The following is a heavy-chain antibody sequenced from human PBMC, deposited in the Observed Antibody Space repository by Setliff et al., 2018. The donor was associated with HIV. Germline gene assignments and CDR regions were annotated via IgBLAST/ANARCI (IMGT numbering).Heavy chain of an antibody. CDR1: GFTFSYYA. D-gene: IGHD5-18*01. V-gene: IGHV3-30*01. J-gene: IGHJ4*02. CDR3: ARGGPNGYSYGELY. CDR2: ISYDGSNK. Sequence: PGGSLRLSCAASGFTFSYYAMHWVRQAPGKGLEWVALISYDGSNKYYADSVKGRFTISRDNSKNTLFLQMNSLKAEDTAVYYCARGGPNGYSYGELYWGQGTLVTVSS.